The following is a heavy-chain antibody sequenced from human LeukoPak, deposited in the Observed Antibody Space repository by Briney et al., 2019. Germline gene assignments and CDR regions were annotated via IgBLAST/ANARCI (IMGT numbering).Heavy chain of an antibody. CDR1: GGSTSRYY. Sequence: SETLSLTCTVSGGSTSRYYWSWIRQPPGKRLEWLGYIYYSGSTTYDPSLKSRLTMSVDTSKNQISLKLISLTAADTAVYYCARLPGIAAVWGQGTLVTVSS. J-gene: IGHJ4*02. CDR2: IYYSGST. CDR3: ARLPGIAAV. D-gene: IGHD6-13*01. V-gene: IGHV4-59*08.